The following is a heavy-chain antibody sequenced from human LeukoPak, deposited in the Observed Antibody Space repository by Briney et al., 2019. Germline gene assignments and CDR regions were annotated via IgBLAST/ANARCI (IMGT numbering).Heavy chain of an antibody. CDR1: GGTFSSYA. D-gene: IGHD6-19*01. J-gene: IGHJ5*02. CDR2: IIPIFGTA. V-gene: IGHV1-69*05. CDR3: ARDLESSGWYRGRFDP. Sequence: SVKVSCKASGGTFSSYAISWVRQAPGQGLEWMGGIIPIFGTANYAQKFQGRVTITTDESTSTAYMELSSLRSEDTAVYYCARDLESSGWYRGRFDPWGQGTLVTVSS.